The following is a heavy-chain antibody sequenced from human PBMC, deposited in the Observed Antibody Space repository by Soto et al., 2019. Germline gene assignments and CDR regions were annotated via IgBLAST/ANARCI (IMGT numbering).Heavy chain of an antibody. CDR2: FDPEDGET. Sequence: ASVKVSCKVSGYTLTELSMHWVRQAPGKGLEWMGGFDPEDGETIYAQKFQGRVTMTEDTSTETAYMELSSLRSEDTAVYYCATSGLYCSSTSCYVGYCSGGSCPQTAFDIWGQGTMVTVSS. V-gene: IGHV1-24*01. CDR3: ATSGLYCSSTSCYVGYCSGGSCPQTAFDI. CDR1: GYTLTELS. J-gene: IGHJ3*02. D-gene: IGHD2-2*01.